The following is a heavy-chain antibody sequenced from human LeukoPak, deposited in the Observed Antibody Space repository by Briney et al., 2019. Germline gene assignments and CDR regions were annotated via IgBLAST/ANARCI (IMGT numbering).Heavy chain of an antibody. CDR2: ISYDGSNK. J-gene: IGHJ4*02. Sequence: GGSLRLSCAASGFTFSSYGMHWARQAPGKGLEWVAVISYDGSNKYYADSVKGRFTISRDNSKNTLYLQMNSLRAEDTAVYYCAKDRYDSSGFPDYWGQGTLVTVSS. CDR3: AKDRYDSSGFPDY. V-gene: IGHV3-30*18. CDR1: GFTFSSYG. D-gene: IGHD3-22*01.